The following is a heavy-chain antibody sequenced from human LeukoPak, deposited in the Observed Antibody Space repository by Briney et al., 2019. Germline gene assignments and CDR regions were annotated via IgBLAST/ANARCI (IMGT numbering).Heavy chain of an antibody. J-gene: IGHJ4*02. V-gene: IGHV3-53*01. CDR2: IYSGGST. D-gene: IGHD6-19*01. Sequence: PGGSLRLSCAASGFTVSSNYMSWVRQAPGEGLEWVSVIYSGGSTYYADSVKGRFTISRDNSKNTLYLQMNSLRAEDTAVYYCARDSSGWYMDYWGQGTLVTVSS. CDR3: ARDSSGWYMDY. CDR1: GFTVSSNY.